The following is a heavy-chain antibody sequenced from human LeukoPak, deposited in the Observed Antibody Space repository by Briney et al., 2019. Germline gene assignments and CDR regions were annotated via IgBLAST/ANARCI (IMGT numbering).Heavy chain of an antibody. V-gene: IGHV4-61*01. CDR3: ARVRYGSGSYYFDN. Sequence: SETLSLTCSVSGGSVSNASYYWSWIRQPPGKGLDWIGYVYYSGSTNYSPSLQSRVTVSVDTSKNQFSLKLTSVTAADTAVYYCARVRYGSGSYYFDNWGQGTLVTVSS. CDR1: GGSVSNASYY. J-gene: IGHJ4*02. CDR2: VYYSGST. D-gene: IGHD3-10*01.